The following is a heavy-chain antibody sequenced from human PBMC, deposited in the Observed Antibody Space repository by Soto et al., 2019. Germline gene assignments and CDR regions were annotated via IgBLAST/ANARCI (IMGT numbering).Heavy chain of an antibody. CDR2: IIPSIATT. CDR3: VRNVDYYGSGSYYNEDF. Sequence: QVQLVQSGAEVKKPGSSVKVSCRASGGTFSNYAFSWVRQAPGQGLEWIGEIIPSIATTTYSQKLQGRVTITADESTRTAYMELSSLRSEDTAVYYCVRNVDYYGSGSYYNEDFWGQGTLVTVSS. CDR1: GGTFSNYA. V-gene: IGHV1-69*01. D-gene: IGHD3-10*01. J-gene: IGHJ4*02.